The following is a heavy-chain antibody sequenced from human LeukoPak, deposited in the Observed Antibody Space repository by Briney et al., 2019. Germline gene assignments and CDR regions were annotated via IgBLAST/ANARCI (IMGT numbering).Heavy chain of an antibody. D-gene: IGHD3-9*01. V-gene: IGHV1-69*05. J-gene: IGHJ4*02. CDR1: GYTFTSYD. CDR2: IIPIFGTA. Sequence: GASVKVSCKASGYTFTSYDINWVRQAPGQGLEWMGGIIPIFGTANYAQKFQGRVTMTRDTSMSTVYMELSSLRSEDTAVYYCARVAFLTGYYHFDYWGQGTLVTVSS. CDR3: ARVAFLTGYYHFDY.